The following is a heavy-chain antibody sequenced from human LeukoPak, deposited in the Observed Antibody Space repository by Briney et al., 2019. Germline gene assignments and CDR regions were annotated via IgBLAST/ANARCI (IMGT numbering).Heavy chain of an antibody. CDR3: ARLTWPRIPMPRVDWFDR. CDR2: IYPGDTEN. D-gene: IGHD3-10*01. V-gene: IGHV5-51*01. J-gene: IGHJ5*02. Sequence: GGSLEISWKGSGFRFTSYWIGWVRPMPGKGLEGIGIIYPGDTENRYSPCFQGQVTISVDKSISTAYLQLNSLKASDTAMYYCARLTWPRIPMPRVDWFDRWGQGTLVTVSS. CDR1: GFRFTSYW.